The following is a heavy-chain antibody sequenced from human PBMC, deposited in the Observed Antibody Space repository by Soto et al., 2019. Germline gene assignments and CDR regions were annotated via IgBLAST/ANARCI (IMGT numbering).Heavy chain of an antibody. D-gene: IGHD1-26*01. Sequence: GGSLRLSCAASGFTFSSYWMSWVRQAPGKGLEWVANIKQDGSEKYYVDSVKGRFTISRDNAKNSLYLQMNSLRAEDTAVYYCARVRLLSRPAKTPLWGQGTLVTVSS. CDR2: IKQDGSEK. J-gene: IGHJ4*02. CDR1: GFTFSSYW. CDR3: ARVRLLSRPAKTPL. V-gene: IGHV3-7*01.